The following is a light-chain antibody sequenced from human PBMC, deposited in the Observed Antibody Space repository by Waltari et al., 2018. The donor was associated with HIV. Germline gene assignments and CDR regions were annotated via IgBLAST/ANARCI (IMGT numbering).Light chain of an antibody. CDR3: VLYMGSGVWV. CDR1: LGSVPPNSS. V-gene: IGLV8-61*01. J-gene: IGLJ3*02. CDR2: STN. Sequence: QTVVTQEPSFSVSPGGTVTLTCGLGLGSVPPNSSPSGYQQTPGQAPRTLIYSTNTRPSGVPDRFSGSILGNKAALTITGAQADDESDYYCVLYMGSGVWVFGGGTKLTVL.